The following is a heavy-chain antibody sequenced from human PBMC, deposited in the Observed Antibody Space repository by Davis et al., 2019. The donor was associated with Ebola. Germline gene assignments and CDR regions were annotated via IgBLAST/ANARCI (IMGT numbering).Heavy chain of an antibody. CDR3: ARETSYYDSSGYWIYYFDY. J-gene: IGHJ4*02. Sequence: GGSLRLSCAASGFTFSSYSMNWVRQAPGKALEWVSSISGTSSYIHYADSVKGRFTISRDNAKNSLYLQMNSLRAEDTAVYYCARETSYYDSSGYWIYYFDYWGQGTLVTVSS. CDR1: GFTFSSYS. V-gene: IGHV3-21*01. CDR2: ISGTSSYI. D-gene: IGHD3-22*01.